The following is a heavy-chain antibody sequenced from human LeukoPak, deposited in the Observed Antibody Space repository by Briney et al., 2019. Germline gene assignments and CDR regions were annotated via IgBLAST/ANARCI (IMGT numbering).Heavy chain of an antibody. V-gene: IGHV3-23*01. Sequence: GGSLRLSCAASGFTFSSYAMSWVRQAPGKGLEWVSAISGSGGSTYFADSVRGGFTISRENSKNTLYLQMNSLRAEDTAVYYCARDLYYDILTGYYSPGYFDYWGQGTLVTVSS. J-gene: IGHJ4*02. CDR2: ISGSGGST. D-gene: IGHD3-9*01. CDR3: ARDLYYDILTGYYSPGYFDY. CDR1: GFTFSSYA.